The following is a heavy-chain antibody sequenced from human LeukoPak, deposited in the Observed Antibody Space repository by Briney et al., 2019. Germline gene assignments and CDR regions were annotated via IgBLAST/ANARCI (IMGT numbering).Heavy chain of an antibody. CDR1: GGSISSYY. CDR3: ARGKRQWRTYNWFDP. V-gene: IGHV4-34*01. CDR2: INHSGST. J-gene: IGHJ5*02. Sequence: SETLSLTCTVSGGSISSYYWSWIRQPPGKGLEWIGEINHSGSTNYNPSLKSRVTISVDTSKNQFSLKLSSVTAADTAVYYCARGKRQWRTYNWFDPWGQGTLVTVSS. D-gene: IGHD6-19*01.